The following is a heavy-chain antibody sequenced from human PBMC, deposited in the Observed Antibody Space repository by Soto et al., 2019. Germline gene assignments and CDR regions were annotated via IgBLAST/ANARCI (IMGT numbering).Heavy chain of an antibody. J-gene: IGHJ3*02. D-gene: IGHD2-21*02. CDR2: ISYDGSNK. CDR3: AKGDCGGDCYSFDAFDI. CDR1: GFTFSSYG. V-gene: IGHV3-30*18. Sequence: QVQLVESGGGVVQPGRSLRLSCAASGFTFSSYGMHWVRQAPGKGLEWVAFISYDGSNKYHADSVKGRFTISRDNSKNTLYLQMNSLRAEDTAVYYCAKGDCGGDCYSFDAFDIWGQGTMVTVSS.